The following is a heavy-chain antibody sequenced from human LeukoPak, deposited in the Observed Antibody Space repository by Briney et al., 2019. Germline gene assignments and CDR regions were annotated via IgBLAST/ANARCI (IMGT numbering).Heavy chain of an antibody. Sequence: SETLSLTRTVSGGSIGSSVYYWGWIRQSPGKGLEWIASIYYTGSSYYSPSLKSRVTISVDTSKNQFSLKLNSVTAPDTAVYYCARHRDYGDRFDAFHVWGQGTMVTVFS. D-gene: IGHD4-17*01. J-gene: IGHJ3*01. CDR2: IYYTGSS. V-gene: IGHV4-39*01. CDR1: GGSIGSSVYY. CDR3: ARHRDYGDRFDAFHV.